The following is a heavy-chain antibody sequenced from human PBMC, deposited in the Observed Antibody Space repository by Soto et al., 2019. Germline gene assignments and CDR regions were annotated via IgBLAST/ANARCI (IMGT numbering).Heavy chain of an antibody. V-gene: IGHV4-30-4*01. CDR2: IYYSGST. J-gene: IGHJ6*02. D-gene: IGHD2-2*02. CDR3: ARDKYCSSTSCYKGWDYYYGIDV. CDR1: GGSISSGDYY. Sequence: PSETLSLTCTVSGGSISSGDYYWSWSRQHPGKGLEWIGYIYYSGSTYYNPSLKSRVTISVDTSKNQFSLKLSSVTAADTAVYYCARDKYCSSTSCYKGWDYYYGIDVWGQGTTVTVSS.